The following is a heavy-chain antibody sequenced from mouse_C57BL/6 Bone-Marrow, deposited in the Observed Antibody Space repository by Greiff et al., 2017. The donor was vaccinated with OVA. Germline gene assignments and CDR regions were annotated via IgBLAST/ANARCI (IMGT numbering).Heavy chain of an antibody. Sequence: EVQLQQSGPELVKPGASVKISCKASGYTVTDYYMNWGKQSHGKSLEGIGGINPNNGGTSYNQKVKGKATLTVDKSSSTAYMEPRSLTSEDSAVYYCARVGGLLSLRVPVVSDWCKVLTKRSTTVLTSFDYWGQGTTLTVSS. J-gene: IGHJ2*01. D-gene: IGHD6-2*01. CDR3: ARVGGLLSLRVPVVSDWCKVLTKRSTTVLTSFDY. V-gene: IGHV1-26*01. CDR1: GYTVTDYY. CDR2: INPNNGGT.